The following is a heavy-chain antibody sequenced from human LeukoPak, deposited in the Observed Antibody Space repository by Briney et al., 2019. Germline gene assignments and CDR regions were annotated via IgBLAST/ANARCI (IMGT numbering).Heavy chain of an antibody. J-gene: IGHJ4*02. CDR1: GYTLTGYY. D-gene: IGHD6-19*01. Sequence: GASVKVSCKASGYTLTGYYLHWVRQAPGQGLEWMGWINPNTGATHSAQKFQGRITMTRDSPISIAYMDLSRLRSDDTAVYYCARDRVGSGWPRPYYFEVWGQGTLVTVSS. CDR2: INPNTGAT. CDR3: ARDRVGSGWPRPYYFEV. V-gene: IGHV1-2*02.